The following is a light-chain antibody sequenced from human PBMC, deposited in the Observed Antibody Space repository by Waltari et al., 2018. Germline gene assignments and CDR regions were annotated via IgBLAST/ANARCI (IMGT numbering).Light chain of an antibody. Sequence: QSALTQTAAVSGSPGQSITISCTGTTSDVGKYNLVSWYQQHPGKAPTLIIYDVNKRPSGVSNRFSGSKSGKTASLTISGLQAADEAEYYCCSYAGSAISVFGGGTKLTVL. CDR3: CSYAGSAISV. CDR2: DVN. CDR1: TSDVGKYNL. J-gene: IGLJ3*02. V-gene: IGLV2-23*02.